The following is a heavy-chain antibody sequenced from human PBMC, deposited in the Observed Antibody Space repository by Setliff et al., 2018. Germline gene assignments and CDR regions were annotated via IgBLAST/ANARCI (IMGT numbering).Heavy chain of an antibody. CDR3: ARGGGRFRQLGAPGVHTFDI. Sequence: PSETLSLSCTVSGGSISSYYWSWIRQPPGKGLEWIGYIYTSGSTNYNPSLRSRVTISVDTSKKQYSLNLSSVTAADTAVYYCARGGGRFRQLGAPGVHTFDIWGQGTMVTVSS. CDR2: IYTSGST. CDR1: GGSISSYY. V-gene: IGHV4-4*08. D-gene: IGHD1-1*01. J-gene: IGHJ3*02.